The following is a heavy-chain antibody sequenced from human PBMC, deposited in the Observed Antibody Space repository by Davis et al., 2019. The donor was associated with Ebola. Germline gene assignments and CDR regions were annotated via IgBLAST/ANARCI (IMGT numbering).Heavy chain of an antibody. V-gene: IGHV4-39*01. CDR2: IYYSGST. CDR3: ASSHTLYYYYYGMDV. CDR1: GGSISSSSYY. Sequence: PSETLSLTCTVSGGSISSSSYYWGWIRQPPGKGLEWIGSIYYSGSTYYNPSLKSRVTISVDTSKNQFSLKLSSVTAADTAVYYCASSHTLYYYYYGMDVWGQGTTVTVSS. J-gene: IGHJ6*02. D-gene: IGHD2-2*02.